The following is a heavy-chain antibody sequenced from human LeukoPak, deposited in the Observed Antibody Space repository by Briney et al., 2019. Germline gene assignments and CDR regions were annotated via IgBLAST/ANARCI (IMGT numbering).Heavy chain of an antibody. CDR2: ISGSGGST. D-gene: IGHD3-3*01. J-gene: IGHJ6*03. V-gene: IGHV3-23*01. CDR3: TTTSTPIFRGGGTQEDYYYMDV. CDR1: GFTFSSYG. Sequence: GGSLRLSCAASGFTFSSYGMSWVRQAPGKGLEWVSAISGSGGSTYYADSVKGRFTISRDNSKNTLYLQMNSLRAEDTAVYYCTTTSTPIFRGGGTQEDYYYMDVWGKGTTVTISS.